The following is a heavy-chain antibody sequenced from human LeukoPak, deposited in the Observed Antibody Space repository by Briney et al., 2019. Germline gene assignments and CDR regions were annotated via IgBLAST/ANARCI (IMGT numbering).Heavy chain of an antibody. V-gene: IGHV3-21*01. Sequence: GGSLRLSCTASGFTFSGYSMNWVRQAPGKGLEWVSSISSSSTYIYYADSVKGRFTISRDNAKISLYLQMNSLRAEDTAVYYCTSRGINYYDSGGFTYWGQGTLVTVSS. J-gene: IGHJ4*02. CDR3: TSRGINYYDSGGFTY. CDR1: GFTFSGYS. D-gene: IGHD3-22*01. CDR2: ISSSSTYI.